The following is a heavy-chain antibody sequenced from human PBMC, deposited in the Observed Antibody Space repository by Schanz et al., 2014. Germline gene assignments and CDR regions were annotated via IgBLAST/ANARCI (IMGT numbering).Heavy chain of an antibody. D-gene: IGHD3-10*01. CDR2: IRSSSTPI. J-gene: IGHJ4*02. V-gene: IGHV3-48*01. CDR1: GFTFSDYS. CDR3: VSSGSYSSYAF. Sequence: EVQLVESGGGWVQPGGSLRLSCAASGFTFSDYSMNWVRQAPGKGPEWVSYIRSSSTPIYYADSVKGRFTISRDNAKNSLYLLMNSLRAEDTAVYHCVSSGSYSSYAFWGQGTLVTVSS.